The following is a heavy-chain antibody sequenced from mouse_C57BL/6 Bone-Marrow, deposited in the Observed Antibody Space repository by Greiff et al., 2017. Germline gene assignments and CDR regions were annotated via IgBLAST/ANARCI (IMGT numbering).Heavy chain of an antibody. Sequence: EVQRVESGGGLVKPGGSLKLSCAASGFTFSSYTMSWVRQTPEKRLEWVATLSGGGGNSYYPDSVKGRFTISRDNAKNTLYLQMSSLRSEDTALYYCARQRADWGQGTLVTVSA. CDR3: ARQRAD. J-gene: IGHJ3*01. V-gene: IGHV5-9*01. CDR2: LSGGGGNS. CDR1: GFTFSSYT.